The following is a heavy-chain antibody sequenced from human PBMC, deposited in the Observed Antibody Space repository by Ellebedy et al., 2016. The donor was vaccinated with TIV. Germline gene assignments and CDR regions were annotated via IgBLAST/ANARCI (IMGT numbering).Heavy chain of an antibody. V-gene: IGHV4-59*01. Sequence: MPSETLSLTCTVSGGSISSYYWSWIRQPPGKGLEWIGYIYYSGSTNYNPSLKSRVTISVDTSKNQFSLKLSSVTAADTAVYYCARGAGRIAVAGKFDYWGQGTLVTVSS. D-gene: IGHD6-19*01. CDR3: ARGAGRIAVAGKFDY. CDR2: IYYSGST. J-gene: IGHJ4*02. CDR1: GGSISSYY.